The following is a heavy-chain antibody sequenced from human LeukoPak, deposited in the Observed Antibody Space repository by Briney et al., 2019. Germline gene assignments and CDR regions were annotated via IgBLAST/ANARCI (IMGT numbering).Heavy chain of an antibody. Sequence: ASVKVSCKVSGYTLTELSMHWVRQAPGKGLEWMGGFDPEDGETIYAQKFQGRATMTEDTSTDTAYMELSSLRSEDTAVYYCATAREYGDYPYYFDYWGQGTLVTVSS. CDR1: GYTLTELS. J-gene: IGHJ4*02. CDR2: FDPEDGET. V-gene: IGHV1-24*01. D-gene: IGHD4-17*01. CDR3: ATAREYGDYPYYFDY.